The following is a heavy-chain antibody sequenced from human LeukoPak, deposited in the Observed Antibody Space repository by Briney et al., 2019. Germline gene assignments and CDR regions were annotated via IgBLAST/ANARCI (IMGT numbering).Heavy chain of an antibody. V-gene: IGHV4-34*01. CDR3: ARGRYYGSGSYRTFDI. CDR2: INHSGST. D-gene: IGHD3-10*01. J-gene: IGHJ3*02. Sequence: PSETLSLTCAVYGGSFSGYYWSWIRQPPGKGLEWIGEINHSGSTNYNPSLKSRVTISVDTSKNQFSLKLSSVTAADTAVYYCARGRYYGSGSYRTFDIWGQGTMVTVSS. CDR1: GGSFSGYY.